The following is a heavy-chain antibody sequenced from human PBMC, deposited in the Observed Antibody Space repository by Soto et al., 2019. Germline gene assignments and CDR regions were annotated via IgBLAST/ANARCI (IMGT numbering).Heavy chain of an antibody. D-gene: IGHD3-10*01. V-gene: IGHV1-8*01. Sequence: RASVKVSCKASGNTFTSYDINWLRQATGHGLEWMGWINPNSGNIGYAQKFQGRVTMTRDTAVRTADMEVSRLRSDDTDVYYCARGRASGSYYLLDYWGQGTLVTVSS. CDR3: ARGRASGSYYLLDY. CDR1: GNTFTSYD. J-gene: IGHJ4*02. CDR2: INPNSGNI.